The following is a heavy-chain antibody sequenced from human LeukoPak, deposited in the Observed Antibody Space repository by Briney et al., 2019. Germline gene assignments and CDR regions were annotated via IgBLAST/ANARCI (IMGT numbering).Heavy chain of an antibody. V-gene: IGHV3-11*04. CDR1: GFTFSDYY. Sequence: PRGSPRLSCAASGFTFSDYYVSWIRQAPGKGLEWVSYISSSGDTIYYSDSVKGRFTISRDNAKNSLYLQMNSLRAEDTAVYYCARDRGYNSDYWGQGTLVTVSS. D-gene: IGHD5-24*01. CDR2: ISSSGDTI. CDR3: ARDRGYNSDY. J-gene: IGHJ4*02.